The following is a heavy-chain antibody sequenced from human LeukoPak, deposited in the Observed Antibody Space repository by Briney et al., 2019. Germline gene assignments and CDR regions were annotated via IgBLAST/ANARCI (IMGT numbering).Heavy chain of an antibody. CDR2: IIPTFGTA. CDR3: ARERYCGGGSCYSGDSFDY. D-gene: IGHD2-15*01. CDR1: GGTFSSYA. J-gene: IGHJ4*02. V-gene: IGHV1-69*06. Sequence: GASVKVSCKASGGTFSSYAISWVRQAPGQGLEWMGGIIPTFGTANYAQKFQGRVTITADKSTSTAYMELSSLRSEDTAVYYCARERYCGGGSCYSGDSFDYWGQGTLVTVSS.